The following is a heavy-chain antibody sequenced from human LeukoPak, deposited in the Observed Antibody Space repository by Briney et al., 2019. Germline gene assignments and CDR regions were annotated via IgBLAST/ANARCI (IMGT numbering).Heavy chain of an antibody. CDR1: GFIFRSSW. V-gene: IGHV3-74*01. D-gene: IGHD1-1*01. J-gene: IGHJ4*02. Sequence: PGGSLRRSCAASGFIFRSSWMHWVRQAPGKGLVWVSRITGDGSITTYADSVKGRFTISRDNAKNTLYLQMNSLRAEDTAVYYCARAPLHDEGYWGQGTLVTVSS. CDR2: ITGDGSIT. CDR3: ARAPLHDEGY.